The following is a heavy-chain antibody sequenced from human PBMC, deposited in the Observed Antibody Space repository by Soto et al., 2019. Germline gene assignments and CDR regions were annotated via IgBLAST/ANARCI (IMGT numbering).Heavy chain of an antibody. V-gene: IGHV3-30-3*01. Sequence: GGSLRLSCEASGFNFGSYAMHWVRQTPGKGLEWVAVISFDGSNKFYAESVKGRITISRDNSKNTLFLQMNSLRPEDTAVYYCARDMGYSYRTGYGLDVWGQGTTVTV. D-gene: IGHD5-18*01. CDR3: ARDMGYSYRTGYGLDV. CDR2: ISFDGSNK. J-gene: IGHJ6*02. CDR1: GFNFGSYA.